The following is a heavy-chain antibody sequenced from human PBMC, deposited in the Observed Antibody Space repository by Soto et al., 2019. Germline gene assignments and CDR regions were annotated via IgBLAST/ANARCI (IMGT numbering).Heavy chain of an antibody. CDR2: ISSSSTYI. D-gene: IGHD2-2*01. J-gene: IGHJ6*02. CDR1: DYTFKSYN. CDR3: AKAHTSNSYRFYAMDV. V-gene: IGHV3-21*06. Sequence: EVQLVESGGGLVKSGGSLRLSCVGSDYTFKSYNINWVRQAPGKGLEWVASISSSSTYISYAESVRGRFTLSRDNAKSSVYLQMTTLRAEDTALYYCAKAHTSNSYRFYAMDVWGQGTTVTVSS.